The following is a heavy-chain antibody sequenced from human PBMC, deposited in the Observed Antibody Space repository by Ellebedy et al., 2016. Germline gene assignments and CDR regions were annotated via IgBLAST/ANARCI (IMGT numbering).Heavy chain of an antibody. CDR2: IYTSGST. J-gene: IGHJ4*02. Sequence: SETLSLTXAVYGGSFSGYYWSWIRQPAGKGLEWIGRIYTSGSTNYNPSLKSRVTMPVDTSKNQFSLKLSSVTAADTAVYYCAREGYCSGGSCYSVWGQGTLVTVSS. CDR1: GGSFSGYY. V-gene: IGHV4-4*07. CDR3: AREGYCSGGSCYSV. D-gene: IGHD2-15*01.